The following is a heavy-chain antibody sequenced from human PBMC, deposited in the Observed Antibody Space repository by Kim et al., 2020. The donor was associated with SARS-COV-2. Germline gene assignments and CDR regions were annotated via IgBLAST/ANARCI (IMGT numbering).Heavy chain of an antibody. Sequence: ADSVKGRFTISRGNAKNSLYLQMNSLRAEDTAVYYCARSKGLRITGTPDYWGQGTLVTVSS. V-gene: IGHV3-21*01. J-gene: IGHJ4*02. D-gene: IGHD1-7*01. CDR3: ARSKGLRITGTPDY.